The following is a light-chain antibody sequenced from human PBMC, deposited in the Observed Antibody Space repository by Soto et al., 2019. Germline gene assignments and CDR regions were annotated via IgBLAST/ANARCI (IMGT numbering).Light chain of an antibody. Sequence: QSVLTQPPSVSGAPGQRVTISCTGSSSNIGAGYDVHWYQQLPGTAPNLLIYGNSNRPSGVPDRFSGSKSGTSASLAITGLQAKDEADYYCQSYDGSLSGVVFGGGTKLTVL. CDR2: GNS. CDR1: SSNIGAGYD. J-gene: IGLJ2*01. V-gene: IGLV1-40*01. CDR3: QSYDGSLSGVV.